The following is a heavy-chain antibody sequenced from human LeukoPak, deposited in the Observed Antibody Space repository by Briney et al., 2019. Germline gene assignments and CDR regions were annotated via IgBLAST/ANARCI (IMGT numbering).Heavy chain of an antibody. V-gene: IGHV4-39*01. CDR1: GGSISSSSYY. Sequence: SETLSLTCTVSGGSISSSSYYWGWLRQPPGKGLAWIGSIYYSGSTYYNPSLKSRVTISVDTSKNQFSLKLSSVTAADTAVYYCARIYCSSTSCNGEGFDPWGQGTLVTVSS. CDR3: ARIYCSSTSCNGEGFDP. CDR2: IYYSGST. D-gene: IGHD2-2*01. J-gene: IGHJ5*02.